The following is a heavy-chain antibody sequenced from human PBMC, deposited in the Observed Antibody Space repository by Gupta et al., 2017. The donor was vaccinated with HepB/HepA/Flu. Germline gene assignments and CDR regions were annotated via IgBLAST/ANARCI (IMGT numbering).Heavy chain of an antibody. V-gene: IGHV3-33*01. D-gene: IGHD5-18*01. Sequence: QVQLVESGGGVVEPGRSLRLYWAALGLTSGTHGIPWVRQAPGKGLKWVAVIWFDGSNKYYADSVKGRFTISRDNSNNTLFLHMDSLRAEDTAVYFCARAESALIRGPFDDGGQGTQVTVSS. CDR3: ARAESALIRGPFDD. J-gene: IGHJ4*02. CDR1: GLTSGTHG. CDR2: IWFDGSNK.